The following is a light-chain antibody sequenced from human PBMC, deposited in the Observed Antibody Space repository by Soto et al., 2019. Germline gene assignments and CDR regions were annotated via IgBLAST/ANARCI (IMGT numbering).Light chain of an antibody. J-gene: IGKJ1*01. CDR3: QQYADSSWT. CDR1: RTGPSSY. V-gene: IGKV3-20*01. Sequence: ENVLTQSPGTLSLSPGERATLSCRTSRTGPSSYFAWYQQKPGQAPRLLIYGASSRATGIPNRFSGSGSGTDFTLTISRLEPEDFAVYYCQQYADSSWTFGQGTKVDIK. CDR2: GAS.